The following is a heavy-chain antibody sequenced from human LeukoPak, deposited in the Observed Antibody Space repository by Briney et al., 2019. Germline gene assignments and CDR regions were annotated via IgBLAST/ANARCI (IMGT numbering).Heavy chain of an antibody. J-gene: IGHJ4*02. D-gene: IGHD6-19*01. CDR1: GFTFSTYP. Sequence: GGSLSLSCAASGFTFSTYPMHWVRQAPGKGLEWVAVISYDGSLKFYADSVKDRFTISRDDSKNTLFLQMDSLRAEDTALYYCARDLVAGSPDFFDYWGQGTLVIVSS. CDR3: ARDLVAGSPDFFDY. V-gene: IGHV3-30-3*01. CDR2: ISYDGSLK.